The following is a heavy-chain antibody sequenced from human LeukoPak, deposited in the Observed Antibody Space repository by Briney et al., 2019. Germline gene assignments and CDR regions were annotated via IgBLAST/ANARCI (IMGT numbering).Heavy chain of an antibody. CDR2: IYYSGST. J-gene: IGHJ3*02. D-gene: IGHD1-26*01. Sequence: SETLSLTCTVSGGSISSSSYYWGWIRQPPGKGLEWIGSIYYSGSTYYNPSLKSRVTISVDTSKNQFSLKLSSVTAADTAVYYCARDARIVGALGSDAFDIWGQGTMVTVSS. CDR1: GGSISSSSYY. CDR3: ARDARIVGALGSDAFDI. V-gene: IGHV4-39*07.